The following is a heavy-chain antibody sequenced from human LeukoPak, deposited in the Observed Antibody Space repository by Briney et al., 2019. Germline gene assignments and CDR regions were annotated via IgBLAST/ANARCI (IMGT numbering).Heavy chain of an antibody. J-gene: IGHJ4*02. Sequence: GGSLRLSCAASGFTFSSYAMHWVRQAPGKGLEWVAVISYDGSNKYYADSVKGRFTISRDNSKNTLYLQMNSLRAEDTAVYYCAKDKASCCSQSDYWGQGTLVTVSS. CDR2: ISYDGSNK. CDR3: AKDKASCCSQSDY. D-gene: IGHD2-15*01. V-gene: IGHV3-30*04. CDR1: GFTFSSYA.